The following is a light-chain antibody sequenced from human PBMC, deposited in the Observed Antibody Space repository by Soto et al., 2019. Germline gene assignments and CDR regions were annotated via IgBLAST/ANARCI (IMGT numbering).Light chain of an antibody. V-gene: IGKV3-20*01. CDR1: QNVPSNF. Sequence: EIVLTQSPGTLSLSPGERATLSCRASQNVPSNFLAWYQQKPGQAPILLIYGVSRRATGIPDRFSGSGSGTDFTLTISRLEPEDFAVYYCQQYDSSWTFGQGTKVEIK. J-gene: IGKJ1*01. CDR3: QQYDSSWT. CDR2: GVS.